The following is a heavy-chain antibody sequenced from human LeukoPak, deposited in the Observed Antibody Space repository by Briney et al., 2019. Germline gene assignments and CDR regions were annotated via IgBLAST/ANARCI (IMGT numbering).Heavy chain of an antibody. CDR2: ISGSSDST. V-gene: IGHV3-23*01. CDR1: GFTFSIFA. CDR3: AKDRSDNTSWYVGSH. Sequence: GGSLRLSCVASGFTFSIFAMSWVRQAPGKGLEWVSGISGSSDSTYYADSVKGRLTISRDNSKNTLYLQVNSLRAEDTAVYYCAKDRSDNTSWYVGSHWGQGTLVTVSS. J-gene: IGHJ4*02. D-gene: IGHD3-10*02.